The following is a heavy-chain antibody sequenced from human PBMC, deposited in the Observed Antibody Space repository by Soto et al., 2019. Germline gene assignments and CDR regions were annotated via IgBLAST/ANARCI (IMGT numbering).Heavy chain of an antibody. CDR2: ITHGGST. J-gene: IGHJ4*02. CDR3: ARGRLFLTTSGLAITYFDY. CDR1: SGSFSGYY. Sequence: SETLSLTCAVYSGSFSGYYYSWIRQSPGKGLEWIGEITHGGSTTYSPSLKSRVTMSLDTSKNQFSLNMTSMTAADTAVYYCARGRLFLTTSGLAITYFDYWGQGTLVTVS. V-gene: IGHV4-34*01. D-gene: IGHD3-3*01.